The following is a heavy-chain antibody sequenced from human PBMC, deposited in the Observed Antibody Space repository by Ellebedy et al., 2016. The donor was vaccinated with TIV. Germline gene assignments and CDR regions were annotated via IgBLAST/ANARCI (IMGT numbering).Heavy chain of an antibody. CDR3: AKDSQSFADSGGFDY. Sequence: PGGSLRLSCAASGFTFSSYGMHWVRQAPGKGLEWVAVISYDGSNKYSPDSLKGRFTISRDNSKNTLYLQMNSLSAEDTAVYYCAKDSQSFADSGGFDYWGQGTPVTVSS. V-gene: IGHV3-30*18. CDR1: GFTFSSYG. J-gene: IGHJ4*02. CDR2: ISYDGSNK. D-gene: IGHD3-22*01.